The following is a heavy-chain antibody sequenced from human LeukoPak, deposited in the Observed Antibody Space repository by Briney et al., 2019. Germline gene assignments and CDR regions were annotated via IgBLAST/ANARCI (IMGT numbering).Heavy chain of an antibody. J-gene: IGHJ4*01. Sequence: SETLSLTCAVYGGSFSGYYWSWIRQPPGKGLEWIGEINHSGSTNYNPSLKSRVTISVDTSKNQFSLKLSSATAADTAVYFCASVLQSGTYPSGSDYYFDSWGRGTLVTVTS. CDR2: INHSGST. V-gene: IGHV4-34*01. D-gene: IGHD1-26*01. CDR3: ASVLQSGTYPSGSDYYFDS. CDR1: GGSFSGYY.